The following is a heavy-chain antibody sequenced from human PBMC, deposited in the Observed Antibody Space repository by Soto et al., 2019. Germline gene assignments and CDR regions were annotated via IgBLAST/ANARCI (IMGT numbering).Heavy chain of an antibody. CDR1: GFDFTTYA. CDR2: VSGSGGST. D-gene: IGHD3-9*01. V-gene: IGHV3-23*01. CDR3: AKDAILSYFDY. J-gene: IGHJ4*02. Sequence: EVQLLESGGGFVQPGGSLRLSCVASGFDFTTYAMSWVRQAPGKGLEWVSRVSGSGGSTYYVVSVRGRFTISRDNSKNTLYLQMSSLRAEDTAVYYCAKDAILSYFDYWGQGTLVTVSS.